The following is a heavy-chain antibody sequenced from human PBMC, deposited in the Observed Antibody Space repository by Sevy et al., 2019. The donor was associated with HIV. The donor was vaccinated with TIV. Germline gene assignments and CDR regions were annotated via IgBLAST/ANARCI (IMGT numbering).Heavy chain of an antibody. CDR2: VSPTSLST. J-gene: IGHJ1*01. Sequence: GGSLRLSCTASGFSFSNYVMAWVRQAPGKGLEWVSSVSPTSLSTYYAESVKGRFTISRDNSKNTLYLQMNSLRAEDTAIYYCARDARNASVWLGLFQHWGQGTLVTVSS. D-gene: IGHD2-21*01. CDR1: GFSFSNYV. CDR3: ARDARNASVWLGLFQH. V-gene: IGHV3-23*01.